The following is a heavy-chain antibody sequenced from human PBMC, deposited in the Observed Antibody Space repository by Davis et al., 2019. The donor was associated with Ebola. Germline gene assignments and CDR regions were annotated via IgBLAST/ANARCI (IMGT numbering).Heavy chain of an antibody. D-gene: IGHD3-22*01. Sequence: GESLKISCAASGFTFSTYAMGWVRQAPGKGLEWVSDISSGGGAPYYADSVKGRFTTFRDNPKNTLYLQMNSLRAEDTAVYYCAKDLDYDTGGPHFDYWGQGTLVTVSS. V-gene: IGHV3-23*01. J-gene: IGHJ4*02. CDR2: ISSGGGAP. CDR3: AKDLDYDTGGPHFDY. CDR1: GFTFSTYA.